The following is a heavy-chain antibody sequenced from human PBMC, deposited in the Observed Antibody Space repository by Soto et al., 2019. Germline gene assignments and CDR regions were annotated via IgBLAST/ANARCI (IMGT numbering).Heavy chain of an antibody. CDR2: ISYDGSNK. D-gene: IGHD6-13*01. J-gene: IGHJ6*02. CDR3: AKGKYSSTPLLNPGGYYYGMDV. V-gene: IGHV3-30*18. CDR1: GFTFSSYG. Sequence: PGGSLRLSCAASGFTFSSYGMHWVRQAPGKGLEWVAVISYDGSNKYYADSVKGRFTISRDNSKNTLYLQMNSLRAEDTAVYYCAKGKYSSTPLLNPGGYYYGMDVWGQGTTVTVSS.